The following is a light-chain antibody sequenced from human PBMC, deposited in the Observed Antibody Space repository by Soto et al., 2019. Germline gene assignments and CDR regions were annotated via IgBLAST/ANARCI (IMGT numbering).Light chain of an antibody. CDR3: SSYTSTSTLYV. Sequence: QSALTQPASVSGSPGQSITISCTGTSSDIGGYNYVSWYQQLPGKVPKLIIYDVSNRPSGVSDRFSGSKSGNAASLTISGLQVEDEADYYCSSYTSTSTLYVFRTGTKLTVL. V-gene: IGLV2-14*03. CDR1: SSDIGGYNY. J-gene: IGLJ1*01. CDR2: DVS.